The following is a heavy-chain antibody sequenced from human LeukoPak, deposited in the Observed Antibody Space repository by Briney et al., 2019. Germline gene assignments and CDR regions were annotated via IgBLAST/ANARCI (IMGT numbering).Heavy chain of an antibody. Sequence: GGSLRLSCAASGFTFSSYAMHWVRQAPGKGLEWVAVISYDGSNKYYADSVKGRFTISRDNSKNTLYLQMNSLRAEDTAVYYCAKASFHVLEWLLHETNYYYYGMDVWGQGTTVTVSS. CDR3: AKASFHVLEWLLHETNYYYYGMDV. V-gene: IGHV3-30-3*01. CDR1: GFTFSSYA. J-gene: IGHJ6*02. D-gene: IGHD3-3*01. CDR2: ISYDGSNK.